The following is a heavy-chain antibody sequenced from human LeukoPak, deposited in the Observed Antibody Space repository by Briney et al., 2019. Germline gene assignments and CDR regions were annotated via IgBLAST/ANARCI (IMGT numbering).Heavy chain of an antibody. J-gene: IGHJ5*02. V-gene: IGHV4-59*01. D-gene: IGHD3-3*01. Sequence: PSETLSLTCTVSGGSISSYYWSWIRQPPGKGLEWIGYIYYSGSTNYSPSLKSRVTISVDTSKNQFSLKLSSVTAADTAVYYCARGSAYYDFWSGYSPLGRWFDPWGQGTLVTVSS. CDR1: GGSISSYY. CDR2: IYYSGST. CDR3: ARGSAYYDFWSGYSPLGRWFDP.